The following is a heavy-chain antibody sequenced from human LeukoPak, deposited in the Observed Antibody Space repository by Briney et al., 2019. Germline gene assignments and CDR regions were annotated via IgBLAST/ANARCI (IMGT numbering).Heavy chain of an antibody. D-gene: IGHD3-10*01. CDR1: SGSISSYY. CDR2: IYTSGST. V-gene: IGHV4-4*07. J-gene: IGHJ5*02. Sequence: PSETLSLTCTVSSGSISSYYWSWLRQPAGKGLEWIGRIYTSGSTNYNPSLMSRVTMLVDTSKNQFSLKLSSVTAADTAVYYCAREGSYYNPSRARFDPWGQGTLVTVSS. CDR3: AREGSYYNPSRARFDP.